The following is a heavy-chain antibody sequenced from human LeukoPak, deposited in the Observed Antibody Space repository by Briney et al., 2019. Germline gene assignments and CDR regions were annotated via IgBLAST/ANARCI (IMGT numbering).Heavy chain of an antibody. V-gene: IGHV3-53*05. CDR2: IYSGGST. CDR1: GFTVSSNY. Sequence: GGSLRLSCAASGFTVSSNYMSWVRQAPGKGLEWVSVIYSGGSTYYAGSVKGRFTISRDNSKNTLYLQMNSLRAEDTAVYYCARSRSYNWNDYAFDYWGQGTLVTVSS. D-gene: IGHD1-1*01. CDR3: ARSRSYNWNDYAFDY. J-gene: IGHJ4*02.